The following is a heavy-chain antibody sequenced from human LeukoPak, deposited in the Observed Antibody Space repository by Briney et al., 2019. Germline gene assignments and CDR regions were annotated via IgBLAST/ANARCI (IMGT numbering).Heavy chain of an antibody. CDR2: ISWNSGTI. J-gene: IGHJ4*02. CDR3: AKDTTMGW. D-gene: IGHD3-10*01. CDR1: GFTFDDYA. Sequence: GGSLRLSCAASGFTFDDYAMHWVRQAPGKGLEWVSGISWNSGTIGYADFVKGRFTISRDSAKNSLYLQMNSLTAEDTALYYCAKDTTMGWWGQGTLVTVSS. V-gene: IGHV3-9*01.